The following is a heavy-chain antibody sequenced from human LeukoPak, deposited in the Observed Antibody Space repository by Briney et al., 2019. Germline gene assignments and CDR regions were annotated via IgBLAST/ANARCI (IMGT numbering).Heavy chain of an antibody. J-gene: IGHJ5*02. V-gene: IGHV1-69*06. CDR2: IIPIFGTA. CDR3: ARDRGSGSYDNWFDP. D-gene: IGHD3-10*01. Sequence: ASVKVSCKASGGTFSSYAISWGRQAPGQGLEWMGGIIPIFGTANYAQKFQGRVTITADKSTSTAYMELSSLRSEDTAVYYCARDRGSGSYDNWFDPWGQGTLVTVSS. CDR1: GGTFSSYA.